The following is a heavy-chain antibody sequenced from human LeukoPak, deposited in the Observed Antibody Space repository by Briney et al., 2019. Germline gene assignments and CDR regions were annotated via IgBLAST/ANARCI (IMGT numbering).Heavy chain of an antibody. D-gene: IGHD3-22*01. CDR1: GGTFSSYA. CDR2: IIPIFGTA. CDR3: ASAYDSSGYYHFYFDY. V-gene: IGHV1-69*06. Sequence: SVKVPCKASGGTFSSYAISWVRQAPGQGLEWMGGIIPIFGTANYAQKFQGRVTITADKSTSTAYMELSSLRSEDTAVYYCASAYDSSGYYHFYFDYWGQGTLVTVSS. J-gene: IGHJ4*02.